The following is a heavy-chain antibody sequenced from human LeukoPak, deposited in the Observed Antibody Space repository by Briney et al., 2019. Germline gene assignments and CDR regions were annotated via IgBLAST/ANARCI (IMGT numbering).Heavy chain of an antibody. CDR2: IYYSGST. D-gene: IGHD5-12*01. V-gene: IGHV4-59*12. CDR1: GGSISSYY. CDR3: ARGPRDGYNHTPDFDY. J-gene: IGHJ4*02. Sequence: SETLSLTCTVSGGSISSYYWSWIRQPPGKGLEWIGCIYYSGSTNYNPSLKSRVTISVDTSKNQFSLKLSSVTAADTAVYYCARGPRDGYNHTPDFDYWGQGTLVTVSS.